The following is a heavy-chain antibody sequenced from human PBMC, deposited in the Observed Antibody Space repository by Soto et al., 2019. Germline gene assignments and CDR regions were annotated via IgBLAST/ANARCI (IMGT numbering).Heavy chain of an antibody. Sequence: ASVKVSCKASGGTFSSYTISWVRQAPGQGLEWMGRIIPILGIANYAQKFQGRVTITADKSTSTAYMELSSLRSEDTAVYYCARTSLDSSGYYRSPKYYYYGMDVWGQGTTVTASS. CDR1: GGTFSSYT. V-gene: IGHV1-69*02. CDR3: ARTSLDSSGYYRSPKYYYYGMDV. J-gene: IGHJ6*02. D-gene: IGHD3-22*01. CDR2: IIPILGIA.